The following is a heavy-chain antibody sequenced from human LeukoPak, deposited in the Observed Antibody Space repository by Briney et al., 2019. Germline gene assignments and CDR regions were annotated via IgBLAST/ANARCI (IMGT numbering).Heavy chain of an antibody. CDR1: GGTFSSYA. Sequence: ASVKVSCKASGGTFSSYAISWVRQAPGQGLEWMGWISAYNGNTNYAQKLQGRVTMTRDTSISTAYMELSRLRSDDTAVYYCARPSGSNPYFDYWGQGTLVTVSS. CDR2: ISAYNGNT. J-gene: IGHJ4*02. V-gene: IGHV1-18*01. CDR3: ARPSGSNPYFDY. D-gene: IGHD1-26*01.